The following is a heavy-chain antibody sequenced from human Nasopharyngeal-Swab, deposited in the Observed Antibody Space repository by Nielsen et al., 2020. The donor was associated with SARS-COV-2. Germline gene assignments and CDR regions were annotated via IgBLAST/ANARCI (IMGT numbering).Heavy chain of an antibody. CDR3: ALGYYYDSSGYYGY. J-gene: IGHJ4*02. CDR1: GGSISSGSYY. V-gene: IGHV4-61*02. D-gene: IGHD3-22*01. CDR2: IYTDGTT. Sequence: SETLSLTCTVSGGSISSGSYYWSWIRQPAGKGLEWIGRIYTDGTTNYISSLKSRVTISLDTSKNQFSLKLSSVTAADTAVYYCALGYYYDSSGYYGYWGQGTLVTVSS.